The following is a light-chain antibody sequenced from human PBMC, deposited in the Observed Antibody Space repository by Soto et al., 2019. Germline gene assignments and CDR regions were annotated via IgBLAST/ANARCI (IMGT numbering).Light chain of an antibody. V-gene: IGKV1-5*03. CDR3: QQSRT. CDR2: KAS. CDR1: QSISSW. Sequence: DIQMIQSPSTLSASIGDRVTITCRASQSISSWLAWYQQKPGKAPRLLIYKASSLQSGVPSRFSGSASGTEFTLTVSSLQPDDFATYYCQQSRTFGQGTKAEIK. J-gene: IGKJ1*01.